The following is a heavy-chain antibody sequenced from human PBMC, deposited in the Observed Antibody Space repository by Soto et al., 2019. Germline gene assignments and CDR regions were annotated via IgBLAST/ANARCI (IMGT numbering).Heavy chain of an antibody. CDR1: GYSFSDYY. J-gene: IGHJ5*02. CDR3: ATGSVDTALARDWFDP. D-gene: IGHD5-18*01. Sequence: VQLVQSAAEVKKPGAAVKISCKVSGYSFSDYYIHLVQQAPGKGLEWMGLVDPEDGEAMYAEKFKGRVTITADTSTDTAYMELSSLRSEDTAVYYCATGSVDTALARDWFDPWGQGTLVTVSS. CDR2: VDPEDGEA. V-gene: IGHV1-69-2*01.